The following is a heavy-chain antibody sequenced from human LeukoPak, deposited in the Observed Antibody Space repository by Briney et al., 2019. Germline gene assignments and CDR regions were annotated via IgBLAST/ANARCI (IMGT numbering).Heavy chain of an antibody. V-gene: IGHV1-18*04. Sequence: ASVKVSCKASGYTFTSYGISWVRQAPGQGLEWMGWISAYNGNTNYAQKLQGRVTMTTDTFTSTAYMELRSLRSDDTAVYYCARDSYYDILTHLDYWGQGTLVTVSS. CDR3: ARDSYYDILTHLDY. D-gene: IGHD3-9*01. CDR2: ISAYNGNT. J-gene: IGHJ4*02. CDR1: GYTFTSYG.